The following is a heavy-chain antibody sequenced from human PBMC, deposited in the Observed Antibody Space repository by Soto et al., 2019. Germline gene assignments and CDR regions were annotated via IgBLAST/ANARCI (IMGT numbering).Heavy chain of an antibody. CDR1: GGSISSSSYY. J-gene: IGHJ4*02. D-gene: IGHD3-16*01. CDR2: IYFSGT. Sequence: SETLSLTCTVSGGSISSSSYYWCWIRQPPGKGLEWIGSIYFSGTYYNPSLKSRVTISGDTSKNQFSLRLSSVTAADTAVYYCARVRQRLGFFDHWGQGALVTVSS. V-gene: IGHV4-39*07. CDR3: ARVRQRLGFFDH.